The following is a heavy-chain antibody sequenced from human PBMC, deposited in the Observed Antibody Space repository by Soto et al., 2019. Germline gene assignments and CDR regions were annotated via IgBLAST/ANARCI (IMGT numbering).Heavy chain of an antibody. CDR2: ISYDVNNK. D-gene: IGHD3-3*02. CDR3: AKDPAPTISPDYYFDY. J-gene: IGHJ4*02. CDR1: GFTFSSYG. V-gene: IGHV3-30*18. Sequence: PGGSLRLSCAASGFTFSSYGMHRVRKAPGNGLEWVAVISYDVNNKYYADSVKGRFTISRDNSKNTLYVQMNSLRADDPAVYYCAKDPAPTISPDYYFDYWGQVTLVTVSS.